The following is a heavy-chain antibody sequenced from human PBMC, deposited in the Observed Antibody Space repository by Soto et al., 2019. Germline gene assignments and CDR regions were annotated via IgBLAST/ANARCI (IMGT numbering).Heavy chain of an antibody. D-gene: IGHD2-21*01. Sequence: EVQLLESGGGLVQPGGSLRLSCAASGFTFSSYAMSWVRQAPGKGLEWVSAISGSGGSTYYADSVKGRFTISRDNSKNTLYLQMNSLRAVDTAVYYCAKIQRDGDYYCDRWGQGTLVTVFS. V-gene: IGHV3-23*01. CDR3: AKIQRDGDYYCDR. J-gene: IGHJ4*02. CDR2: ISGSGGST. CDR1: GFTFSSYA.